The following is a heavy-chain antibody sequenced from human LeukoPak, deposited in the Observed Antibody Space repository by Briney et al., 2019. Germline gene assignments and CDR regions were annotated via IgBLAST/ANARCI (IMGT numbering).Heavy chain of an antibody. CDR2: IIDTGST. J-gene: IGHJ4*02. CDR3: ARGLASGYPPIPFDY. CDR1: GESFSGYY. D-gene: IGHD3-3*01. V-gene: IGHV4-34*12. Sequence: SETLSLTCAVYGESFSGYYWTWIRQPPGKGLEWIGEIIDTGSTKYNSSLKSRVTISVDTSKNEFSLNLTSVTAADTAVYYCARGLASGYPPIPFDYWGQGTLVTVSS.